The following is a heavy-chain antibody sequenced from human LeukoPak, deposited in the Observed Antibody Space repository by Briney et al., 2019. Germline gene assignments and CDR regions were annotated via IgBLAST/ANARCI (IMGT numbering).Heavy chain of an antibody. D-gene: IGHD1-1*01. CDR1: GGSFSGYY. CDR3: ARGRGGTTLPYYYYMDV. V-gene: IGHV4-34*01. Sequence: SETLSLTCTVYGGSFSGYYWSWIRQPPGKGLEWIGEINHSGSTNYNPSLKSRVTISVDTSKNQFSLKLSSVTAADTAVYYCARGRGGTTLPYYYYMDVWGKGTTVTVSS. CDR2: INHSGST. J-gene: IGHJ6*03.